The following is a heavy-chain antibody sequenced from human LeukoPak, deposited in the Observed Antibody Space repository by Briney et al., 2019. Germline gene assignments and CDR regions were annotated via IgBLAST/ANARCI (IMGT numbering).Heavy chain of an antibody. CDR1: GGTFSSYA. Sequence: SVKVSCKASGGTFSSYAISWVRQAPGQGLEWMGGIIPIFGTANYAQKFQGRVTITADESTSTAYMELSSLRSEDTAVYYCARAEGDCTNGVCHQPFDYWGQGTLVTVSS. V-gene: IGHV1-69*13. J-gene: IGHJ4*02. CDR2: IIPIFGTA. D-gene: IGHD2-8*01. CDR3: ARAEGDCTNGVCHQPFDY.